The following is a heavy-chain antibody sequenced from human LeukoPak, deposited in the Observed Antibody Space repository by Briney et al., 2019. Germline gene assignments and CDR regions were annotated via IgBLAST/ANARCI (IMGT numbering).Heavy chain of an antibody. CDR1: EYTFTGYY. V-gene: IGHV1-2*02. J-gene: IGHJ4*02. CDR3: ARDLSPYDSSGYYDY. D-gene: IGHD3-22*01. Sequence: GASVKVSCKASEYTFTGYYMHWVRQAPGQGLEWMGWINPNSGGTNYAQKFQGRVTMTRDTSISTAYMELSRLRSDDTAVYYCARDLSPYDSSGYYDYWGQGTLVTVSS. CDR2: INPNSGGT.